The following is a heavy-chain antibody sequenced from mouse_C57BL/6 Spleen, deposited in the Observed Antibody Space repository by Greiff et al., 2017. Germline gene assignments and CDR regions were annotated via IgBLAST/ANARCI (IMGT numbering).Heavy chain of an antibody. CDR3: ARSYYGSPYYFDY. CDR1: GYTFTSYW. J-gene: IGHJ2*01. CDR2: IDPSDSYT. Sequence: VQLQQPGAELVMPGASVKLSCKASGYTFTSYWMHWVKQRPGQGLEWIGEIDPSDSYTNYNQKFKGKSTLTVDKSSSTAYMQLSSLTSEDSAVYYCARSYYGSPYYFDYWGQGTTLTVSS. V-gene: IGHV1-69*01. D-gene: IGHD1-1*01.